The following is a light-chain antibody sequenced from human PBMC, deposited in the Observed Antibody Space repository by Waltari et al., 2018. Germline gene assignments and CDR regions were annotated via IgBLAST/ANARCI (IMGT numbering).Light chain of an antibody. CDR1: SSNIGAGLD. Sequence: QPVLTQPPSVSGAPGQRITISCTGNSSNIGAGLDVHWFQQLPGTAPKLLIYDNIHRPSGVPYRLSGSQSDTSASLVNSGRQAEDEAYYYCQSYDTNWGVFGGGTKLTVL. J-gene: IGLJ2*01. CDR3: QSYDTNWGV. V-gene: IGLV1-40*01. CDR2: DNI.